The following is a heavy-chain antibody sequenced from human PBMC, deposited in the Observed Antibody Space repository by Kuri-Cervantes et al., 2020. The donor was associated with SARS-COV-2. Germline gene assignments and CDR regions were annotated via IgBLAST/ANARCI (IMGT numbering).Heavy chain of an antibody. CDR3: ARSRGYYDSSGQARHLIYF. D-gene: IGHD3-22*01. Sequence: ETLSLSCAASGFTFSSSWMTRVRQAPGKGLEWVANIKQDGSEKYYLDSVKGRLTISRDNAKNSLFLQMNSLRAEDTAVYYCARSRGYYDSSGQARHLIYFWGQGTQVTVSS. CDR2: IKQDGSEK. V-gene: IGHV3-7*03. CDR1: GFTFSSSW. J-gene: IGHJ4*02.